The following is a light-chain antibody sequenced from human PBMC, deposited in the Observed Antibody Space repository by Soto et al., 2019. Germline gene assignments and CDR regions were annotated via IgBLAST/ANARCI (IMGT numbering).Light chain of an antibody. V-gene: IGKV3-20*01. CDR2: GAS. Sequence: EIVLTQSPGSLSLSPGERATLSCRASQSVSSNLAWYQQKPGQAPRLLIYGASSRATGIPDRFSGSGSGTDFTLTISRLEPEDFAVYYCQQYLWTFGQGTKVDIK. J-gene: IGKJ1*01. CDR3: QQYLWT. CDR1: QSVSSN.